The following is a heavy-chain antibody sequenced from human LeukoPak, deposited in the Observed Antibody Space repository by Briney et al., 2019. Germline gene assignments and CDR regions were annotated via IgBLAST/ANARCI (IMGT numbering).Heavy chain of an antibody. CDR2: IIPILGIA. D-gene: IGHD4-17*01. J-gene: IGHJ6*02. V-gene: IGHV1-69*04. Sequence: SVKVSCKASGGTFSSYAISWVRQAPGQGLEWMGRIIPILGIANYAQKFQGRVTITADKSTSTAYMELSSLRSEDTAVYYCARDRVNYGDYGMDVWGQGTTVTVSS. CDR1: GGTFSSYA. CDR3: ARDRVNYGDYGMDV.